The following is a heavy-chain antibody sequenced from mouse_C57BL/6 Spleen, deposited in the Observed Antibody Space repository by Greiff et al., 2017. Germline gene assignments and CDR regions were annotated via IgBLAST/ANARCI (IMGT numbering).Heavy chain of an antibody. Sequence: QVQLQQPGAELVKPGASVKLSCKASGYTFTSYWMQWVKQRPGQGLEWIGEIDPSDSYTNYNQKFKGKATLTVDTSSSTAYMQLSSLTSEDSAVYYCATGYDAMDYWGQGTSVTVSS. CDR2: IDPSDSYT. CDR3: ATGYDAMDY. CDR1: GYTFTSYW. V-gene: IGHV1-50*01. J-gene: IGHJ4*01.